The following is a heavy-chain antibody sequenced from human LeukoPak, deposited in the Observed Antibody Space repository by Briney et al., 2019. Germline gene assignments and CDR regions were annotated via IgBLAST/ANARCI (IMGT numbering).Heavy chain of an antibody. J-gene: IGHJ4*02. CDR2: INPNSGGT. CDR3: ARGGVDTAMVKGPFDH. Sequence: GASVKVSCKASGYTFTGYYMHWVRQAPGQGLEWMGWINPNSGGTNYAQKLQGWVTMTRDTSISTAYMELSRLRSDDTAVYYCARGGVDTAMVKGPFDHWGQGTLVTVSS. CDR1: GYTFTGYY. D-gene: IGHD5-18*01. V-gene: IGHV1-2*04.